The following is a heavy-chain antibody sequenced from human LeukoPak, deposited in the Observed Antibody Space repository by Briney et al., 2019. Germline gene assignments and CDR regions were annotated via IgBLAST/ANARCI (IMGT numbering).Heavy chain of an antibody. CDR2: IYYSGST. V-gene: IGHV4-59*01. D-gene: IGHD4-17*01. Sequence: PSETLSLTCTVAAGFNGSYYWSWIRQPPGKGLEWIGYIYYSGSTNYNPSLKSRVTISVDTSKNQFSLKLSSVTAANTAGYYCARVSYGDSRPSARGGYYYYMDVWGKGTTVTVSS. J-gene: IGHJ6*03. CDR1: AGFNGSYY. CDR3: ARVSYGDSRPSARGGYYYYMDV.